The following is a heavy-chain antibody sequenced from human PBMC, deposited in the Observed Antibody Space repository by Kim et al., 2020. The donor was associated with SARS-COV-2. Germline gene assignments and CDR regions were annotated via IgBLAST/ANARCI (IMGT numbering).Heavy chain of an antibody. CDR1: GYTFISYG. CDR3: ARCHHDGYNWFDP. D-gene: IGHD1-1*01. CDR2: ISGYNGDT. V-gene: IGHV1-18*01. Sequence: ASVKVSCKASGYTFISYGISWVRQAPGQGLEWMGWISGYNGDTNYAQKLQDRVTMTTDTSTSTAYMELRGLRSDDTAVYYCARCHHDGYNWFDPWGQGTLVTVSS. J-gene: IGHJ5*02.